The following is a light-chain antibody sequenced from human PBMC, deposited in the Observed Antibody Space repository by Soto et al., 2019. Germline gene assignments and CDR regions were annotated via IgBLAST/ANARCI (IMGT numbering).Light chain of an antibody. Sequence: QSVLTQPPSASGTPGQRVTISCSGSSSNIGSNTVNWYQQLPGTAPKLLIYSNNQRPSGVPDRFSGSKSVTSASLAISGLQSEDEADYYCAAWDDSLNGLVFGEGTKLTVL. CDR3: AAWDDSLNGLV. J-gene: IGLJ2*01. CDR2: SNN. V-gene: IGLV1-44*01. CDR1: SSNIGSNT.